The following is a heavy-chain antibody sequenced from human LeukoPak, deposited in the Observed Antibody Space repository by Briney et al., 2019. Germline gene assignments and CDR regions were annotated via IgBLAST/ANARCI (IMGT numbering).Heavy chain of an antibody. D-gene: IGHD3-22*01. V-gene: IGHV4-59*03. CDR2: IHNSAIT. CDR1: DESIRSHY. J-gene: IGHJ4*02. CDR3: VAMFSSDYFDL. Sequence: PSQTLSLTLCVSDESIRSHYCGSVRRPPREGLEWIAYIHNSAITNYHPFLKSRITISVYTPKNQFSLKLSSVTAADTAIYYCVAMFSSDYFDLWGQGILVPVSS.